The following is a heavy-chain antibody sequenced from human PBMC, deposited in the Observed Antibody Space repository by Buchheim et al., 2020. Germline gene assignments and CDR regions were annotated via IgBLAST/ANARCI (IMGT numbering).Heavy chain of an antibody. CDR1: GGSISSYY. J-gene: IGHJ4*02. CDR3: ARYTVLRYLDY. D-gene: IGHD3-9*01. Sequence: QVQLQESGPGLVKPSETLSLTCTVPGGSISSYYWSWIRQPPGKGLEWIGYIYYSGSTNYNPSLKSRVTISVDTSKNQFSLKLSSVTAADTAVYYCARYTVLRYLDYWGQGTL. V-gene: IGHV4-59*01. CDR2: IYYSGST.